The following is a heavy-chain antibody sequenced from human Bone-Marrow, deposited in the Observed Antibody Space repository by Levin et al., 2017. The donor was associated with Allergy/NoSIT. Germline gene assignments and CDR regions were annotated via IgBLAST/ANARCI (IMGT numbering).Heavy chain of an antibody. J-gene: IGHJ6*02. Sequence: GGSLRLSCAASGFTFSSYAMHWVRQAPGKGLEWVAVISYDGSNKYYADSVKGRFTISRDNSKNTLYLQMNSLRAEDTAVYYCARDSRGQSYYYYGMDVWGQGTTVTVSS. CDR3: ARDSRGQSYYYYGMDV. CDR1: GFTFSSYA. V-gene: IGHV3-30-3*01. CDR2: ISYDGSNK.